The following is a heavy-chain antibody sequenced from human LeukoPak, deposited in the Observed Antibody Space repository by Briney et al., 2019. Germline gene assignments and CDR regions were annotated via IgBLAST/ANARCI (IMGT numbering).Heavy chain of an antibody. CDR2: INHSGST. D-gene: IGHD6-13*01. J-gene: IGHJ6*03. CDR1: GGSISSSSYY. V-gene: IGHV4-39*07. CDR3: ARRGIYYYYYMDV. Sequence: SETLSLTCTVSGGSISSSSYYWGWIRQPPGKGLEWIGEINHSGSTNYNPSLKSRVTISVDTSKNQFSLKLSSVTAADTAVYYCARRGIYYYYYMDVWGKGTTVTISS.